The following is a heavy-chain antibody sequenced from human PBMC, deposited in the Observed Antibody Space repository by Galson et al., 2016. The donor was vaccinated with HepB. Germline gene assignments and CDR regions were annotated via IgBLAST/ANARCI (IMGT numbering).Heavy chain of an antibody. CDR2: ISFDGSNN. Sequence: SLRLSCAASGFTFSSYAMHWVRQAPGKGLEWVAVISFDGSNNFYADSVKGRFTISRANSKNTLYRQMNSLRAEDTAVYYCARDDDYVWGTYRYTRTVPQYYFDYWGQGTLVTVSS. CDR1: GFTFSSYA. V-gene: IGHV3-30-3*01. CDR3: ARDDDYVWGTYRYTRTVPQYYFDY. D-gene: IGHD3-16*02. J-gene: IGHJ4*02.